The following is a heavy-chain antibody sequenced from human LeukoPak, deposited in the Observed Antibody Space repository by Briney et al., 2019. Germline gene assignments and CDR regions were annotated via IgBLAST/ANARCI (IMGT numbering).Heavy chain of an antibody. CDR2: ISGSGGST. CDR3: AKDPHPYYDSSGYYFPAFDY. Sequence: GGSLRLSCAASGFTVSSNYMSWVRQAPGKGLEWVSAISGSGGSTYYADSVKGRFTISRDNSKNTLYLQMNSLRAEDTAVYYCAKDPHPYYDSSGYYFPAFDYWGQGTLVTVSS. CDR1: GFTVSSNY. D-gene: IGHD3-22*01. V-gene: IGHV3-23*01. J-gene: IGHJ4*02.